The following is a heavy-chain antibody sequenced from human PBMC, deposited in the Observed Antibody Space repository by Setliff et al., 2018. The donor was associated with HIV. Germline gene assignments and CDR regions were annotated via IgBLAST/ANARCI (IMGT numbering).Heavy chain of an antibody. CDR3: ARLPQDVRSSIDF. Sequence: PGGSLRLSCTASGFTFINYEMNWVRQAPGKGLEWVAYISYSGSAIHYADSVKGRFTISRDNAKNSLYLQMNSLRAEDTAVYYCARLPQDVRSSIDFWGQGTLVTVSS. D-gene: IGHD6-6*01. V-gene: IGHV3-48*03. CDR1: GFTFINYE. J-gene: IGHJ4*02. CDR2: ISYSGSAI.